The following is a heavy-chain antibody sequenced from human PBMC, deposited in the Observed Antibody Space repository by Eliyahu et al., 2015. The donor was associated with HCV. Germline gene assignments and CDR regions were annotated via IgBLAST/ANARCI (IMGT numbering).Heavy chain of an antibody. CDR2: IKQDVRQK. V-gene: IGHV3-7*04. CDR3: AREAKEAYGMDV. Sequence: EVQLVESGGGLVQPGGSLRLXCAASGFPFSXHWMSWXRQAPGKGLEWVANIKQDVRQKPYVDSVKGRFTISRDNAKNSVYLQMNSLRAEDTAVYYCAREAKEAYGMDVWGQGTTVTVSS. CDR1: GFPFSXHW. J-gene: IGHJ6*02.